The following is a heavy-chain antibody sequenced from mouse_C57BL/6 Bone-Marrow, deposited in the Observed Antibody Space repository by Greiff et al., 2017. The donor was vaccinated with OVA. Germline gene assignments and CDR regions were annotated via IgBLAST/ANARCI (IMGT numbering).Heavy chain of an antibody. D-gene: IGHD1-1*01. V-gene: IGHV1-55*01. Sequence: VKLQQPGAELVKPGASVKMSCKASGYTFTSYWITWVKQRPGQGLEWIGDIYPGSGSTNYNEKFKSKATLTVDTSSSTAYMQLSSLTSEDSAVYYCARSGLRIPRLYYYAMDYWGQGTSVTVSS. CDR1: GYTFTSYW. CDR3: ARSGLRIPRLYYYAMDY. J-gene: IGHJ4*01. CDR2: IYPGSGST.